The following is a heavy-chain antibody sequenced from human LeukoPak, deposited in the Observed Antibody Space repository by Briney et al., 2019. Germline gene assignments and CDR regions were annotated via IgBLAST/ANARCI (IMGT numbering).Heavy chain of an antibody. Sequence: SQTLSLTCTVSGGSISSGDYYWSWIRQPPGKGLEWIGCIYYSGSTYYNPSLKSRVTISVDTSKNQFSLKLSSVTAADTAVYYCARDSRPSYDYGMDVWGQGTTVTVSS. CDR3: ARDSRPSYDYGMDV. V-gene: IGHV4-30-4*01. CDR1: GGSISSGDYY. J-gene: IGHJ6*02. CDR2: IYYSGST.